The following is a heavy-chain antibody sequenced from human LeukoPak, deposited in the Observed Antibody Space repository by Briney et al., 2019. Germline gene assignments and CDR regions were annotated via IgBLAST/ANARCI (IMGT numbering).Heavy chain of an antibody. J-gene: IGHJ4*02. CDR1: GYTFTSYD. Sequence: ASVKVSCKASGYTFTSYDINWVRQATGQGLEWMGWMNPNSGNTGYAQKFQGRVTMTRNTSISTAYMELSSLRSEDTAVYYCARGHGDYVWGSYRPSRFDYWGQGTPVTVSS. CDR3: ARGHGDYVWGSYRPSRFDY. V-gene: IGHV1-8*01. CDR2: MNPNSGNT. D-gene: IGHD3-16*02.